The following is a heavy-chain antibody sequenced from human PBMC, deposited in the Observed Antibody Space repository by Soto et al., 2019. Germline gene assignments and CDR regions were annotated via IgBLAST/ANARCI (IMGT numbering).Heavy chain of an antibody. Sequence: GASVKVSCKASGYTFTSYATHWVRQAPGQRLEWMGWINAGNGNTKYSQKFQGRVTITRDTSASTAYMELSSLRSEDTAVYYCARDKYFWSGSQTFDYWGQGTLVTVSS. CDR3: ARDKYFWSGSQTFDY. D-gene: IGHD3-3*01. CDR1: GYTFTSYA. J-gene: IGHJ4*02. CDR2: INAGNGNT. V-gene: IGHV1-3*01.